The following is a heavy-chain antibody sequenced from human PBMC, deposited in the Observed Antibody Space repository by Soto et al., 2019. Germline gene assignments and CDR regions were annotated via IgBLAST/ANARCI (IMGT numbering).Heavy chain of an antibody. CDR2: IPASSAYI. D-gene: IGHD2-21*01. Sequence: EVQLVESGGGLVKPGGFLRLSCAASGFTFNTYDMNWVRQAPGKGLEWVSSIPASSAYIYYADSVRARITISRDNAKNSLFLQMHSLRAEDTAVYYCVRSGTARLLRHSWFDTWGQGTLVTVSS. CDR3: VRSGTARLLRHSWFDT. J-gene: IGHJ5*02. V-gene: IGHV3-21*01. CDR1: GFTFNTYD.